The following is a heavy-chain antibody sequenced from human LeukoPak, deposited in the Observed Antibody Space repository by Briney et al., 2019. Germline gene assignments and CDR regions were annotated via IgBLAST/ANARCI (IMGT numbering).Heavy chain of an antibody. CDR1: GFTFSSYA. CDR3: AKAPAWGYGYNSYYFDS. D-gene: IGHD5-24*01. Sequence: PGGSLRLSCAASGFTFSSYAMSWVRQAPGKGLEWVSAISGSGGSTYYADSVKGRFTISRDNSKNTLYLQMNSLRAEDTAVYYCAKAPAWGYGYNSYYFDSWGQGILVTVSS. J-gene: IGHJ4*02. V-gene: IGHV3-23*01. CDR2: ISGSGGST.